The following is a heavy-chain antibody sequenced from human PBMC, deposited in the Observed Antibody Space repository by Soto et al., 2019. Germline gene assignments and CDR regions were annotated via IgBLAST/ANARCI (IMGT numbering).Heavy chain of an antibody. V-gene: IGHV3-21*01. Sequence: EVQLVESGGGLVKPGGSLRLSCAASGFTFSSYSMNWVRQAPGKGLEWVSSISSSSSYIYYADSVKGRFTISRDNAKNSLYLQMNTLRAEDTAVYYCARDSGSYKWIDYWGQGTLVTVSS. CDR1: GFTFSSYS. CDR2: ISSSSSYI. J-gene: IGHJ4*02. D-gene: IGHD1-26*01. CDR3: ARDSGSYKWIDY.